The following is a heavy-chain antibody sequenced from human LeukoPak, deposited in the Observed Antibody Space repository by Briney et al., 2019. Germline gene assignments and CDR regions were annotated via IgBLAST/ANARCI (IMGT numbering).Heavy chain of an antibody. J-gene: IGHJ5*02. CDR3: ARARHPNWFDP. V-gene: IGHV4-61*01. CDR1: GGSISSSSYY. Sequence: KPSETLSLTCTVSGGSISSSSYYWSWIRQPPGKGLEWIGYIYCSGSSNYNPYLKSRVTISVDTSKNQFPLKLSSVTAADTAVYYCARARHPNWFDPWGQGTLVTVSS. CDR2: IYCSGSS.